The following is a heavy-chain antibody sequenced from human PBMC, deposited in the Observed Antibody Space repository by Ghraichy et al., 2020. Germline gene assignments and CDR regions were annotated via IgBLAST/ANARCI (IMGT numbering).Heavy chain of an antibody. CDR3: AGDTGSSSLAWYFDL. CDR2: IYYSGST. J-gene: IGHJ2*01. CDR1: GGSVSSGSYY. V-gene: IGHV4-61*01. D-gene: IGHD6-6*01. Sequence: SETLSLTCTVSGGSVSSGSYYWSWIRQPPGKGLEWIGYIYYSGSTNYNPSLKSRLTISVDTSKNQFSLKLSSVTAADTAVYYCAGDTGSSSLAWYFDLWGRGTLVTVSS.